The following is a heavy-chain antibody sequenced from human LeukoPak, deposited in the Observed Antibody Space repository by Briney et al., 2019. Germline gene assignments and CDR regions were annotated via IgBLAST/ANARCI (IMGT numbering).Heavy chain of an antibody. Sequence: SETLSLTCTVSGVSISSYYWSWIRQPPGRGLEWIGYIYYSGTTNYNPSLKSRVTKSQDTSKSQLSLKLSSVTAADTAVYYCARDHRPTTGWFDPWGQGTLVTVSS. V-gene: IGHV4-59*01. CDR3: ARDHRPTTGWFDP. CDR1: GVSISSYY. J-gene: IGHJ5*02. D-gene: IGHD1-26*01. CDR2: IYYSGTT.